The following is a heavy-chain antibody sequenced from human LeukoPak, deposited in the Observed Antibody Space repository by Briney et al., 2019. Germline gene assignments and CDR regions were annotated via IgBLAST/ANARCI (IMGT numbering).Heavy chain of an antibody. CDR2: IRSSSSSI. D-gene: IGHD2-15*01. CDR3: ARGPSCSSVSCYTTGLFDY. CDR1: GFTFSIYS. J-gene: IGHJ4*02. Sequence: GGSLRLSCTASGFTFSIYSMNWVRQAPGKGLEWVSSIRSSSSSIYYADSLKGQFTISRDNAKNSLYLRMNSLRAEDTAVYYCARGPSCSSVSCYTTGLFDYWGRGTLVTVSS. V-gene: IGHV3-21*01.